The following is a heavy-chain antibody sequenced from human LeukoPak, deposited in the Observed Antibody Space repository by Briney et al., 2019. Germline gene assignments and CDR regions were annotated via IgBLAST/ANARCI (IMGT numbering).Heavy chain of an antibody. CDR2: IYSGGSS. CDR1: GFTVSSNY. V-gene: IGHV3-66*01. CDR3: ARDSRWELPSLDY. D-gene: IGHD1-26*01. Sequence: GGSLRLSCAASGFTVSSNYMSWVRQAPGKGLEWVSVIYSGGSSYYADSVKGRFTISRDNSKNTVYLQMNSLRVEDTAVYYCARDSRWELPSLDYWGQGTLVTVSS. J-gene: IGHJ4*02.